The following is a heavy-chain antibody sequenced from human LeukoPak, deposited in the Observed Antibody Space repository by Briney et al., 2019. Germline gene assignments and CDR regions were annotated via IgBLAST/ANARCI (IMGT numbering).Heavy chain of an antibody. CDR3: ARDTGDGYTPPNYYYYMDV. CDR2: INHSGST. J-gene: IGHJ6*03. D-gene: IGHD5-24*01. Sequence: SETLSLTCAVYGGSFSGYYWSWIRQPPGKGLEWIGEINHSGSTNYNPTLKSRVTISVDTSKNQFSLKLSSVTAADTAMYYCARDTGDGYTPPNYYYYMDVWGKGTTVTVSS. V-gene: IGHV4-34*01. CDR1: GGSFSGYY.